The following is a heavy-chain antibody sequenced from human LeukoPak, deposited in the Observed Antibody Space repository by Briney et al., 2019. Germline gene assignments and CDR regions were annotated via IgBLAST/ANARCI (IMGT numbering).Heavy chain of an antibody. CDR1: GGTFSSYA. CDR3: ARDPLPQYTDYYYMDV. D-gene: IGHD5-18*01. CDR2: IIPIFGTA. Sequence: SVKVSCKASGGTFSSYATSWVRQAPGQGLEWMGRIIPIFGTANYAQKFQGRVTITTDESTSTAYMELSSLRSEDTAVYYCARDPLPQYTDYYYMDVWGKGTTVTVSS. V-gene: IGHV1-69*05. J-gene: IGHJ6*03.